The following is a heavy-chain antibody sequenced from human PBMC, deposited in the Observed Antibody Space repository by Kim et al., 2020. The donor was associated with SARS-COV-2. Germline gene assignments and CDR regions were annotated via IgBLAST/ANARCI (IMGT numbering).Heavy chain of an antibody. CDR2: YLT. J-gene: IGHJ4*02. V-gene: IGHV3-73*01. Sequence: YLTTYGASVKGRFTISRDDSKNTAYLQMNSLKNEDTAVYYCTRYGDYRFDYWGQGTLVTVSS. CDR3: TRYGDYRFDY. D-gene: IGHD4-17*01.